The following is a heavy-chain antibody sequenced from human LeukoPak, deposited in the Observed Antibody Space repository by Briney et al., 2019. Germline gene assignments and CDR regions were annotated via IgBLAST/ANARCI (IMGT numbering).Heavy chain of an antibody. J-gene: IGHJ5*02. CDR3: ARANSIAAAGRANWFDP. Sequence: SETLSLTCAVYGGSFSGYYWSRIRQPPGKGLEWIGEINHSGSTNYNPSLKSRVTISVDTSKNQFSLKLSSVTAADTAVYYCARANSIAAAGRANWFDPWGQGTLVTVSS. CDR1: GGSFSGYY. D-gene: IGHD6-13*01. V-gene: IGHV4-34*01. CDR2: INHSGST.